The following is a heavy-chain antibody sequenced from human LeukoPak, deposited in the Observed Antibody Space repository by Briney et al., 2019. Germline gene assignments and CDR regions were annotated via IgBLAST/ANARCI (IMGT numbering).Heavy chain of an antibody. CDR3: ARENH. J-gene: IGHJ4*02. V-gene: IGHV3-21*01. Sequence: PGGSLRLSCSASGFKFNTHNLNWVRQAPGKGLEWVSSISSSSSYIYYADSVKGRFTISRDNAKNSLYLQMNSLRAEDTAVYYCARENHWGQGTLVTVSS. CDR1: GFKFNTHN. CDR2: ISSSSSYI.